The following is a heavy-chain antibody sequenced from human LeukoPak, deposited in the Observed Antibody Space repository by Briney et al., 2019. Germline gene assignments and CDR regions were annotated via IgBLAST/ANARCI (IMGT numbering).Heavy chain of an antibody. D-gene: IGHD2-2*01. CDR3: AARTTPRYYYGMDV. CDR2: IYSGGST. Sequence: PGGSLRLSCAAFGFTVSSNYMSWVRQAPGKGLEWVSVIYSGGSTYYADSVKGRFTISRDNSKNTLYLQMNSLRAEDTAVYYCAARTTPRYYYGMDVWGQGTTVTVSS. V-gene: IGHV3-66*01. CDR1: GFTVSSNY. J-gene: IGHJ6*02.